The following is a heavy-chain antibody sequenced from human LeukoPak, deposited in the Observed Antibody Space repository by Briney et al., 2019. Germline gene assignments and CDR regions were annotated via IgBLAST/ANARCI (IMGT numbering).Heavy chain of an antibody. V-gene: IGHV3-23*01. CDR3: AKAGSRLVYFGY. CDR1: GFTFSSYA. D-gene: IGHD3-16*01. Sequence: GGSLRLSCAASGFTFSSYAMSWVRQAPGKGLEWVSAISGSGGSTYYADSVKGRFTISRDNSKNALYLQMNSLRAEDTAVYYCAKAGSRLVYFGYWGQGTLVTVSS. J-gene: IGHJ4*02. CDR2: ISGSGGST.